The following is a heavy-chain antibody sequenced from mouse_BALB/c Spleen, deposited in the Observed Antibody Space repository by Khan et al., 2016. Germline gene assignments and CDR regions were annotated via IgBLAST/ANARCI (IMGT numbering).Heavy chain of an antibody. J-gene: IGHJ4*01. D-gene: IGHD3-3*01. V-gene: IGHV3-2*02. CDR1: GYSITSDYA. Sequence: EVQLQESGPGLVKPSQSLSLTCTVTGYSITSDYAWNWIRQIPGNKLEWMGYISYSGSTSYNPSLRSRISITRDTSKNQFLLRLNSVATEDPATYYCASSGGAGRYYSMDYWGQGTSVTVSS. CDR3: ASSGGAGRYYSMDY. CDR2: ISYSGST.